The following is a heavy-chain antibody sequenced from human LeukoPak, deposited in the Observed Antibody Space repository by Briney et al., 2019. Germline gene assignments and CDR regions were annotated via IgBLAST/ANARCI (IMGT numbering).Heavy chain of an antibody. Sequence: PGRSLRLSCAASGFTFSSYAMHWVRQAPGEGLAWVALISYDGSNKFYPDSVKGRFTISRDNSKNTLYLQMNSLRAEDTAVYYCGRSGYNYFGYYFDSWGQGTLVTVSS. D-gene: IGHD3-22*01. J-gene: IGHJ4*02. CDR2: ISYDGSNK. V-gene: IGHV3-30-3*01. CDR1: GFTFSSYA. CDR3: GRSGYNYFGYYFDS.